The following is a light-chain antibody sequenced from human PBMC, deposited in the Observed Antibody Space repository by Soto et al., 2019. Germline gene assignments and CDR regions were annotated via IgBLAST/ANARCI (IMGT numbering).Light chain of an antibody. J-gene: IGKJ1*01. CDR3: QQYGNSRWT. V-gene: IGKV3-20*01. CDR1: QSVSSSY. Sequence: EIVLTQSPDTLSWSPGERATLSCRASQSVSSSYLAWYQQTRGQAPRLLIYGTSNRATGIPDRFSGSGSGTDFTLTISRLEPEDFAVYYCQQYGNSRWTFGQGTKVEIK. CDR2: GTS.